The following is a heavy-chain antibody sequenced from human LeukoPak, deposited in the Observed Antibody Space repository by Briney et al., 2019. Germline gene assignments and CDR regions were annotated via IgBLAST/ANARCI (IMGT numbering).Heavy chain of an antibody. Sequence: TGGSLRLSCAASGFTFRSYWMHWVRQAPGRGLAWISRINSDGSSRSYADSVKGRFTISRDNAKNTLDLQMNSLRAEDTAVYYCARDHYGSSFGYWGQGTLVTVSS. V-gene: IGHV3-74*01. D-gene: IGHD3-10*01. CDR1: GFTFRSYW. CDR3: ARDHYGSSFGY. J-gene: IGHJ4*02. CDR2: INSDGSSR.